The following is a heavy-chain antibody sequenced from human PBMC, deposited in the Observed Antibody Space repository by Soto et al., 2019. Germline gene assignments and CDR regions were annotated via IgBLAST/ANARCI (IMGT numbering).Heavy chain of an antibody. CDR3: AREGDYDDGGYYLDY. Sequence: GASVKVSCKASGYTFTSYAIHWIRQAPGQSLEWMGWINTGDYNIKYSQRFQGRVTITRDTSATTAYMELRSLRSEDTALYFCAREGDYDDGGYYLDYWGQGTLVTVSS. CDR2: INTGDYNI. D-gene: IGHD3-22*01. J-gene: IGHJ4*01. CDR1: GYTFTSYA. V-gene: IGHV1-3*04.